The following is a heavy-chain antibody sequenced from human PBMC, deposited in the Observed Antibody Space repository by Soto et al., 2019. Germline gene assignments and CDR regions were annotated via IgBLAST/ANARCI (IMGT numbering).Heavy chain of an antibody. Sequence: SETLSLTCAVSGGSISSSNWWSWVRQPPGKGLEWIGEIYHSGSTNYNPSLKSRVTISVDKSKNQFSLKLSSVTAADTAVYYCTREYYYYYYGMDVWGQGTTVTVSS. V-gene: IGHV4-4*02. CDR1: GGSISSSNW. CDR3: TREYYYYYYGMDV. J-gene: IGHJ6*02. CDR2: IYHSGST.